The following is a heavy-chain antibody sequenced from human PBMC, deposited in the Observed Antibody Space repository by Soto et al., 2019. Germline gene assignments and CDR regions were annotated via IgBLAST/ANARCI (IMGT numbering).Heavy chain of an antibody. CDR2: IIPIFGTP. V-gene: IGHV1-69*06. CDR3: ARAAGYNFWPAWY. CDR1: GGTFSSYA. Sequence: VQLVQSGAEVKKPGSSVKVSCKASGGTFSSYAISWVRQAPGQGLEWMGGIIPIFGTPTYAQKFQGRFTITADKSTSTAYMELSSLTSEDSYLFFCARAAGYNFWPAWYWGQGMLVTVSS. D-gene: IGHD5-12*01. J-gene: IGHJ4*02.